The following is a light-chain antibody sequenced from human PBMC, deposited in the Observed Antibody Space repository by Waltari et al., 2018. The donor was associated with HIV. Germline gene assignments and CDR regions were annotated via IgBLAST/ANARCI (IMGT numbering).Light chain of an antibody. Sequence: SYVLTPPSSVSLAPGKTVTIPCWGDNLGGHSVHWYQQKPGQAPRLVISDDFDRPSGIPERFSGSKSETTATLTISGVEAGDEADYYCQVWDITSDRVVFGGGTHLTVL. CDR1: NLGGHS. CDR3: QVWDITSDRVV. J-gene: IGLJ2*01. CDR2: DDF. V-gene: IGLV3-21*04.